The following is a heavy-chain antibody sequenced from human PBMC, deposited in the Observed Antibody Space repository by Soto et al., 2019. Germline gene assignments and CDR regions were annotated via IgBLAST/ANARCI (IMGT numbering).Heavy chain of an antibody. CDR1: GYTFTGYY. J-gene: IGHJ6*02. Sequence: ASVKVSCKASGYTFTGYYMHWVRQAPGQGLEWMGWINPNSGGTNYAQKFQGRVTITADESTSTAYMELSSLRSEDTAVYYCARVRGVFGVLNGDYYYYGMDVWGQGTTVTVSS. D-gene: IGHD3-3*01. CDR2: INPNSGGT. V-gene: IGHV1-2*02. CDR3: ARVRGVFGVLNGDYYYYGMDV.